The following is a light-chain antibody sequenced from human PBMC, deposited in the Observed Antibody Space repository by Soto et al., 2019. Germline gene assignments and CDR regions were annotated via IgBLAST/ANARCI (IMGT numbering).Light chain of an antibody. V-gene: IGKV1-33*01. CDR3: QHLSPYPLLT. CDR2: DAS. J-gene: IGKJ4*01. Sequence: DIQMTQSPSSLSASVGDRVTITCQASQVISKFLNWYQLKPGKAPKLLIFDASELETGVTSRFSGRRSGTDFSFTISSLQPEDIATYYCQHLSPYPLLTFGGGTKVEI. CDR1: QVISKF.